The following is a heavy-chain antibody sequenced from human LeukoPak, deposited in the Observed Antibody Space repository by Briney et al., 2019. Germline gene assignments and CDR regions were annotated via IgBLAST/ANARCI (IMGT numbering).Heavy chain of an antibody. Sequence: ASVKVSCKVSGYTLTELSMHWVRQAPGQGLEWMGWISAYNGNTNYAQKLQGRVTMTTDTSTSTAYMELRSLRSDDTAVYYCARSKVVTAIGSYFDYWGQGTLVTVSS. CDR3: ARSKVVTAIGSYFDY. D-gene: IGHD2-21*02. CDR2: ISAYNGNT. CDR1: GYTLTELS. J-gene: IGHJ4*02. V-gene: IGHV1-18*01.